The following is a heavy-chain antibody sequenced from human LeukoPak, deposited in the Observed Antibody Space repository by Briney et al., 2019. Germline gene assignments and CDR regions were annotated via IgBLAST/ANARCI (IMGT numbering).Heavy chain of an antibody. J-gene: IGHJ5*02. CDR1: GFTFGDYA. D-gene: IGHD3-22*01. CDR3: TRGRGITMIFWFDP. Sequence: GGSLRLSCTASGFTFGDYAMSWFRQAPGKGLEWVGFIRSKAYGGTTEYAASVKGRFTISRDDSKSIAYQQMNSLKTEDTAVYYCTRGRGITMIFWFDPWGQGTLVTVSS. CDR2: IRSKAYGGTT. V-gene: IGHV3-49*03.